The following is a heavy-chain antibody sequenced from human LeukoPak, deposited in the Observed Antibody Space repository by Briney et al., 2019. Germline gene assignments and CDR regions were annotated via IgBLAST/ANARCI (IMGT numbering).Heavy chain of an antibody. Sequence: LETLSLTCTVSGGSISSSSYYWGWIRQPPGKGREWIGSIYYSGSTYYNPSLKSRVTISVDTSKNQFSLKLSSVTAADTAVYYCARHTIRGYDVSTFDYWGQGTLVTVSS. CDR1: GGSISSSSYY. CDR3: ARHTIRGYDVSTFDY. V-gene: IGHV4-39*01. D-gene: IGHD5-12*01. J-gene: IGHJ4*02. CDR2: IYYSGST.